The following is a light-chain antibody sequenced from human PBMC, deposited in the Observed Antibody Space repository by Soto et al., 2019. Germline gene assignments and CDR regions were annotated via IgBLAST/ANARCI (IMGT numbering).Light chain of an antibody. V-gene: IGKV3-11*01. CDR3: QHRTNWPRT. CDR1: QSVGTF. J-gene: IGKJ2*01. CDR2: DTS. Sequence: EVVLTQSPVTLSLSPGERATLSCRASQSVGTFLAWYHQKPGQAPSLIIYDTSNRATGIPARFSGTGSGTDFALTISSVEPEDFAVYFCQHRTNWPRTFGQGTKLDIK.